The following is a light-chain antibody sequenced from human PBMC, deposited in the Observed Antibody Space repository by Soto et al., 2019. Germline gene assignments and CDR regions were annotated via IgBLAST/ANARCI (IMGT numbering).Light chain of an antibody. J-gene: IGKJ4*01. V-gene: IGKV3-15*01. CDR2: GAS. CDR1: HRVSSY. CDR3: QQYNNWPLT. Sequence: EIVLTHSPATLSVSPGERATLSCRASHRVSSYLAWYQQRPGQAPRLLIYGASTRATGIPARFSGSASGTEFTLTISSLQSEDFAIYYCQQYNNWPLTFGGGTKVDTK.